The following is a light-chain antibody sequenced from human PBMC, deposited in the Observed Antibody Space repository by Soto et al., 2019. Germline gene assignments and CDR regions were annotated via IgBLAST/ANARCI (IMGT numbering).Light chain of an antibody. Sequence: DINITDSPSSVSASVGDRVTITCRSSEDISTWLAWYQQKPGKAPKLLIYAASSLQSGVPSRFSGSGSGTDFTLTISSLQPEDFATYYCQHADSFPLITFGQGTRLEIK. CDR2: AAS. CDR3: QHADSFPLIT. J-gene: IGKJ5*01. V-gene: IGKV1-12*01. CDR1: EDISTW.